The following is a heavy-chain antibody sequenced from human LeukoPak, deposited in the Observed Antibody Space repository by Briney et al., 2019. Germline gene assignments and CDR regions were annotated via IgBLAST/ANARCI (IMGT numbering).Heavy chain of an antibody. Sequence: TSETLSLTYTISGGSISGYYWSWIRQPPGKGLEWIGYIYYSGTTRYNPSLRSRVTISVDTSKNQISLKLRSVTAADTAVYYCARGQLEVAGVFDYWGQGTLVTVSS. V-gene: IGHV4-59*01. CDR1: GGSISGYY. D-gene: IGHD6-13*01. CDR3: ARGQLEVAGVFDY. CDR2: IYYSGTT. J-gene: IGHJ4*02.